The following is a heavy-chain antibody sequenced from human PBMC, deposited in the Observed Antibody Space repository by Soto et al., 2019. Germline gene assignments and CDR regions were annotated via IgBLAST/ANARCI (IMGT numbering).Heavy chain of an antibody. D-gene: IGHD7-27*01. CDR3: ARDKDLEPTVWGY. J-gene: IGHJ4*02. Sequence: QVQLQESGPGLVKPSQTLSLTCTVSGDSMGSGGHYYNWSRLLPGKGLEWIGYIYYSGATHYNPSLRGRVSISIDTSNNQFSLRLISVTAADTALYFCARDKDLEPTVWGYWGQGTQVTVSS. CDR2: IYYSGAT. V-gene: IGHV4-31*03. CDR1: GDSMGSGGHY.